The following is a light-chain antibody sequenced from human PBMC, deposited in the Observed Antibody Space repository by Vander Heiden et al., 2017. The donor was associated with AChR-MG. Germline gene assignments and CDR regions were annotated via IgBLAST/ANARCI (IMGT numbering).Light chain of an antibody. V-gene: IGLV1-44*01. Sequence: QSVLTQPPSASGTPGQSVTIPCSGSSSNIGGNTVSWYQQFPGTAPKLLIYSNNQRPSGVPDRFSGSKSGTSASLAISGLQSEDEADYYCAAWDVSLNAVLFGGGTKLTVL. CDR2: SNN. J-gene: IGLJ2*01. CDR1: SSNIGGNT. CDR3: AAWDVSLNAVL.